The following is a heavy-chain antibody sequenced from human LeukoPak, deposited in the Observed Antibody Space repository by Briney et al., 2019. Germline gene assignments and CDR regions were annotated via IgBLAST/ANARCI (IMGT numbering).Heavy chain of an antibody. Sequence: PSETLSLTCTVSGGSISSSSYYWGWIRQPPGKGLEWIGSIYYSGSTYSNPSLKSLVTISVDTSRSQFSLKLSSVTAADTAVYYCARHQSSSPDNWFDPWGQGTLVTVSS. CDR2: IYYSGST. J-gene: IGHJ5*02. CDR1: GGSISSSSYY. CDR3: ARHQSSSPDNWFDP. D-gene: IGHD6-6*01. V-gene: IGHV4-39*01.